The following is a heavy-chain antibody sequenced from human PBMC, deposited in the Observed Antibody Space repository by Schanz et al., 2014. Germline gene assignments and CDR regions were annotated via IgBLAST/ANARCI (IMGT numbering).Heavy chain of an antibody. CDR2: ISGTGTKT. V-gene: IGHV3-23*04. CDR3: AKDCPSDYGDHCFDF. D-gene: IGHD4-17*01. CDR1: GFMFTKYA. Sequence: EVQLVESGGGLVQPGGSLRLSCVASGFMFTKYAMNWVRQAPGKGLEWVSGISGTGTKTYYADSVKGRFTISRDNSKNTLYLQMNSLRAEDTAVYYCAKDCPSDYGDHCFDFWGQGTLLIVSS. J-gene: IGHJ4*02.